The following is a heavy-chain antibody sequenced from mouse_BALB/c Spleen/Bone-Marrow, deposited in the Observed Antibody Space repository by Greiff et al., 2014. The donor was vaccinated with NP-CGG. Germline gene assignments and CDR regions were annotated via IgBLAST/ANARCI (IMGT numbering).Heavy chain of an antibody. J-gene: IGHJ2*01. CDR1: GYTFTDFN. CDR3: ARGRRYDGPYFDY. D-gene: IGHD2-14*01. CDR2: ISPYIGGT. V-gene: IGHV1S29*02. Sequence: EVQLVESGPELVKPGASVKISCKASGYTFTDFNTHWVKQSHGKSLEWIGFISPYIGGTGYNQKFKSKATLTVDSSSSTAYMELRSLTSEDSAVYYCARGRRYDGPYFDYWGQGTTLTVSS.